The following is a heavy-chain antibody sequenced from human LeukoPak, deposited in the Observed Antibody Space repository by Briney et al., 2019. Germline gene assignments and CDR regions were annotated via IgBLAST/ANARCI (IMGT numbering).Heavy chain of an antibody. J-gene: IGHJ4*02. CDR1: GYTFIAYG. CDR2: INAGNGDT. D-gene: IGHD3-10*01. V-gene: IGHV1-3*01. Sequence: ASVKVSCKASGYTFIAYGLHWVRQAPGQGPEWMGWINAGNGDTKYSQKFQGRVTITGDASATTAYMELSSLRSEDTAVYFCARGGRLLWFGEFDNWGQGTLVTVSS. CDR3: ARGGRLLWFGEFDN.